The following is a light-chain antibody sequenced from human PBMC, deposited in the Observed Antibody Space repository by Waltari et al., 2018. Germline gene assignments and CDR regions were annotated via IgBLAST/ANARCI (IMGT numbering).Light chain of an antibody. CDR3: QVWDSGSDHYV. Sequence: SYVLTQPPSVSVAPGRTAKITCGGNNIGSKSVHWYQQKAGQAPVLVVYYDRDRPSGSPERRSGSKSGNVATLTISRVEAGDEADYYCQVWDSGSDHYVFGPGTKVTV. CDR2: YDR. CDR1: NIGSKS. V-gene: IGLV3-21*01. J-gene: IGLJ1*01.